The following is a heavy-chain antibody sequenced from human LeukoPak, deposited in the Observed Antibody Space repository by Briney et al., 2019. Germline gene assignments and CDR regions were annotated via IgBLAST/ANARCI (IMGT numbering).Heavy chain of an antibody. V-gene: IGHV1-18*01. CDR3: ANMVRPYYYMDV. Sequence: ASVKVSCKASGYTFTSYAMHWVRQAPGQGLEWMGWISAYNGNTNYAQKLQGRVTMTTDTSTSTAYMELRSLRSDDTAVYYCANMVRPYYYMDVWGKGTTVTVSS. CDR1: GYTFTSYA. CDR2: ISAYNGNT. J-gene: IGHJ6*03. D-gene: IGHD3-10*01.